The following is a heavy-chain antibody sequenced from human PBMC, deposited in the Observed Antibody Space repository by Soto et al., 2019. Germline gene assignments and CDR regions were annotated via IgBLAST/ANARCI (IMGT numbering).Heavy chain of an antibody. CDR1: GFTFNSYA. D-gene: IGHD3-9*01. J-gene: IGHJ4*02. CDR2: ISGGGGGT. CDR3: AKGSQYDILTAYRAFDY. V-gene: IGHV3-23*01. Sequence: GGSLRLSCAVSGFTFNSYAMNWVRQAPGKGLEWVSSISGGGGGTYYADSLKGRLTISRDNSKSTLYLQMNSLRGEDTAVYYCAKGSQYDILTAYRAFDYWGKGPLVTFSS.